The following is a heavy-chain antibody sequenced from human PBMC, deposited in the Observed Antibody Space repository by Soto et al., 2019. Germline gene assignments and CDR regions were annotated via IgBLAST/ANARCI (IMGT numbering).Heavy chain of an antibody. J-gene: IGHJ4*02. Sequence: GGALRLSCAASGFTFSNAWMNWVRQAPGKGLEWVGRIKSKTDGGTTDYAAPVKGRFTISRDDSKNTLYLQMNSLKTEDTAVYYCTTVWRGYYYDSSGYLYYFDYWGQGTLVTVSS. CDR1: GFTFSNAW. CDR3: TTVWRGYYYDSSGYLYYFDY. CDR2: IKSKTDGGTT. V-gene: IGHV3-15*07. D-gene: IGHD3-22*01.